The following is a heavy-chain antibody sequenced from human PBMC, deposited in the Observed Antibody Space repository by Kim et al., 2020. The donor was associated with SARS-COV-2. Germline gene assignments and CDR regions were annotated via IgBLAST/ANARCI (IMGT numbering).Heavy chain of an antibody. CDR2: INHSGST. D-gene: IGHD3-10*01. J-gene: IGHJ5*02. CDR3: ARARGRISMVRGMNWFDP. Sequence: SETLSLTCAVYGGSFSGYYWSWIRQPPGKGLEWIGEINHSGSTNYNSSLKSRVTISVDTSKNQFSLKLSSVTAADTAVYYCARARGRISMVRGMNWFDPWGQGTLVTVSS. V-gene: IGHV4-34*01. CDR1: GGSFSGYY.